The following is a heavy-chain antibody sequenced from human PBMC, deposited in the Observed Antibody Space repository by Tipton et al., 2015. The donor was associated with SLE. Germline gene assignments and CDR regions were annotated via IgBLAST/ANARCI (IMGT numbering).Heavy chain of an antibody. V-gene: IGHV3-33*03. CDR1: GFNFRGFG. D-gene: IGHD4-23*01. CDR3: AESDDSGFFPGD. Sequence: RSLRLSCAASGFNFRGFGMHWVRQAPGKGLEWVAVIYFDGSNERYAESVKGRFTISRDNTKDILYLHMTGLRVEDTAIYYCAESDDSGFFPGDWGQGTLVTVSS. J-gene: IGHJ4*02. CDR2: IYFDGSNE.